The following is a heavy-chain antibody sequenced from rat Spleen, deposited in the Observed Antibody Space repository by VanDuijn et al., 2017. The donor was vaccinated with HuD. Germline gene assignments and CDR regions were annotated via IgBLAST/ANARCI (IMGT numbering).Heavy chain of an antibody. CDR3: ARAGYLRDWYFDF. J-gene: IGHJ1*01. Sequence: EVQLVESGGGLVQPGRSLKVSCAASGFTFNKYDMAWVRQAPTTGLEWVATISYGDSSCHSGTYYRDSVRGRFTISRDNTKNTLYLQMDNLRSEDTATYYCARAGYLRDWYFDFWGPGTMVTVSS. D-gene: IGHD2-2*01. CDR1: GFTFNKYD. CDR2: ISYGDSSCHSGT. V-gene: IGHV5-29*01.